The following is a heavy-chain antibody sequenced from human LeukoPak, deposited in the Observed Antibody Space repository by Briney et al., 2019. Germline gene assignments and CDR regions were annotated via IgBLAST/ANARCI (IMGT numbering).Heavy chain of an antibody. CDR2: ISGSGGRT. CDR3: AKDRAIVGAKQVYYDY. V-gene: IGHV3-23*01. CDR1: GFTFSSYA. D-gene: IGHD1-26*01. Sequence: GGSLRLSCAASGFTFSSYAMSWVRQAPGKGREWASAISGSGGRTYYADSVKGRYTISRDNSKHSLYLQMNSLRAEDTAVYYCAKDRAIVGAKQVYYDYWGQGTLVTVSS. J-gene: IGHJ4*02.